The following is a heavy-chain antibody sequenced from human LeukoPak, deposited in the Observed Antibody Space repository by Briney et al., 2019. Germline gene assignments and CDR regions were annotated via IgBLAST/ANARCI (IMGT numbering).Heavy chain of an antibody. CDR3: AKIRAPAYDF. CDR2: IRSSGDST. CDR1: GFTFSNYG. V-gene: IGHV3-23*01. Sequence: PGGSLRLSCAASGFTFSNYGMSWVRQAPGKGLEWVSSIRSSGDSTYYADSVKGRFTISRDNSKNTLYLQMNSLRAEDTAVYYCAKIRAPAYDFWGQGTMVTVSS. J-gene: IGHJ3*01. D-gene: IGHD3-3*02.